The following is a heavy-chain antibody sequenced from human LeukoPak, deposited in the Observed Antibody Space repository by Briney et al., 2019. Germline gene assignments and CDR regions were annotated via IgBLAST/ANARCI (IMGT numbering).Heavy chain of an antibody. Sequence: SETLSLTCTVSGGSISSGSYYWSWIRQPAGKGLEWIGRIYTSGSTNYNPSLKSRVTISVDTSKNQFSLKLSSVTAADTAVYYCASRRLQLLRYFDWLNGYFDYWGQGTLVTVSS. CDR2: IYTSGST. CDR3: ASRRLQLLRYFDWLNGYFDY. J-gene: IGHJ4*02. D-gene: IGHD3-9*01. CDR1: GGSISSGSYY. V-gene: IGHV4-61*02.